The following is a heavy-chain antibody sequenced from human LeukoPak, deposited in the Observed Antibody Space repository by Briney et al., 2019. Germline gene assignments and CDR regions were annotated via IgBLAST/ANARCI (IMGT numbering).Heavy chain of an antibody. J-gene: IGHJ3*02. CDR1: GYSISSGYY. D-gene: IGHD2-2*01. CDR3: ARLYCSSTSCYGYAFDI. Sequence: KPSETLSLTCAVSGYSISSGYYWGWIRQPPGKGLEWIGSIYHSGSTYYNPSLKSRVTISVDTYKNQFSPKLSSVTAADTAVYYCARLYCSSTSCYGYAFDIWGQGTVVTVSS. CDR2: IYHSGST. V-gene: IGHV4-38-2*01.